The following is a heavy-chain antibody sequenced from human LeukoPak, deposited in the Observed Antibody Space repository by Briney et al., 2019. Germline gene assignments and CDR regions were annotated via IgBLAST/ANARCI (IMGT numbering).Heavy chain of an antibody. V-gene: IGHV4-39*01. Sequence: SETLSLTCTVSGGSISSSSYYWGWIRQPPGKGLEWIGSIYYSGSTYYNPSLKSRVTISVDTSKNQFSLKLSSVTAADTAVYYCARPDGDSSGHTGAFDIWGQGTMVTVSS. J-gene: IGHJ3*02. D-gene: IGHD3-22*01. CDR2: IYYSGST. CDR1: GGSISSSSYY. CDR3: ARPDGDSSGHTGAFDI.